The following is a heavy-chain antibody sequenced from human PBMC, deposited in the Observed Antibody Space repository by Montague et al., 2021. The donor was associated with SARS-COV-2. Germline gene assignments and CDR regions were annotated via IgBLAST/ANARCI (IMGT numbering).Heavy chain of an antibody. CDR1: GGSFSGYY. D-gene: IGHD6-19*01. CDR3: ARGSRQWLVRPPHYYYFDY. V-gene: IGHV4-34*01. Sequence: SETLSLTCAVYGGSFSGYYWSWIRQPPGKGLGWIGEINHSGSTNYNPSLKSRVTISVDTPKNQFSLRLSSVTAADTAVYYCARGSRQWLVRPPHYYYFDYWGQGTLVTVSS. J-gene: IGHJ4*02. CDR2: INHSGST.